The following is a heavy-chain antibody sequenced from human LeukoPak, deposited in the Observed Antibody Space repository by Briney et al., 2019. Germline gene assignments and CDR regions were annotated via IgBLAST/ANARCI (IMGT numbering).Heavy chain of an antibody. CDR1: GYTFTSYA. D-gene: IGHD3-22*01. Sequence: SVKVSCKASGYTFTSYAISWVRQAPGQGLEWMGGIIPIFGTANYAQKFQGRVTITADESRSTAYMELSSLRSEDTAVYYCARVGHYYDSSGYPSPHNWFDPWGQGTLVTVSS. CDR2: IIPIFGTA. V-gene: IGHV1-69*13. CDR3: ARVGHYYDSSGYPSPHNWFDP. J-gene: IGHJ5*02.